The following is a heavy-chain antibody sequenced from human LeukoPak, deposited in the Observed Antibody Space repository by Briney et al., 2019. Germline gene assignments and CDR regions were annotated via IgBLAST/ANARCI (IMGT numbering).Heavy chain of an antibody. D-gene: IGHD3-3*01. Sequence: SETLSLTCTVSGGSISSYYWSWIRQPPGKGLEWIGYIYYSGSTNYNPSLKSRVTISVDTSKNQFSLKLSSVTAADTAVYYCARGPATFTIFVVVNWFDPWGQGTLVTVSS. CDR2: IYYSGST. CDR3: ARGPATFTIFVVVNWFDP. CDR1: GGSISSYY. J-gene: IGHJ5*02. V-gene: IGHV4-59*08.